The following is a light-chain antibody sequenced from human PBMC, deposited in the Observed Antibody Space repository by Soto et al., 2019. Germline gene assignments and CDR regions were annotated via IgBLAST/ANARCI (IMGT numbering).Light chain of an antibody. J-gene: IGLJ1*01. V-gene: IGLV2-11*01. CDR1: SSDVGGYNY. CDR3: CSYAGSYTTYI. Sequence: QSGLTQPRSVSGSPGQSVTISCTGTSSDVGGYNYVSWYQQHPGKAPKLMIYDVSKRPSGVPDRFSGSKSGNTASLTISGLQAEDEADYYCCSYAGSYTTYIFGSGTKATVL. CDR2: DVS.